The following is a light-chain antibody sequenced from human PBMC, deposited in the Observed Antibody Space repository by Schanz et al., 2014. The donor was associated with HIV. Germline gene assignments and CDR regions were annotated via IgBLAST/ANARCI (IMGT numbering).Light chain of an antibody. V-gene: IGKV3-15*01. CDR2: GAS. J-gene: IGKJ3*01. CDR1: QTVSDN. CDR3: QQYGSSPFT. Sequence: DIVMTQSPATLSVSPGESAALSCRASQTVSDNFAWYQQKPGQPPRLLIYGASTRATGVPARFSGSGSGTDFTLTISRLEPEDFAVYYCQQYGSSPFTFGPGTKVDIK.